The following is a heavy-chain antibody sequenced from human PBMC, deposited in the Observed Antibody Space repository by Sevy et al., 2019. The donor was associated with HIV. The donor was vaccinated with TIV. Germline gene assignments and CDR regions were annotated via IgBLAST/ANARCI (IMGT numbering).Heavy chain of an antibody. CDR1: GFTFSTYA. CDR3: AKDGAPYCTGGICFPYWFFDL. D-gene: IGHD2-8*02. Sequence: GGSLRLSCAASGFTFSTYAMGWVRQAPGKGLEWVSAISNSGGNTYYAGSVEGRFTISRDNSKNTRYLQMNSLRAEETAVYYCAKDGAPYCTGGICFPYWFFDLWGRGTLVTVSS. CDR2: ISNSGGNT. V-gene: IGHV3-23*01. J-gene: IGHJ2*01.